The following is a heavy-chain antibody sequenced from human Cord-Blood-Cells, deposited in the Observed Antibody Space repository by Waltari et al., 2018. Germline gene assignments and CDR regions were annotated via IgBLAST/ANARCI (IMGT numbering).Heavy chain of an antibody. Sequence: QVQLVQSGAEVKKPGASVKVSCKVSGYTLTELSMHWVRQAPGTGLEWMGGFAPEDGETIYAQKFQGRVTMTEDTSTDRAYMELSSLRSEDTAVYYCATATYSSSWYGYFQHWGKGTLVTVSS. D-gene: IGHD6-13*01. CDR1: GYTLTELS. CDR3: ATATYSSSWYGYFQH. V-gene: IGHV1-24*01. CDR2: FAPEDGET. J-gene: IGHJ1*01.